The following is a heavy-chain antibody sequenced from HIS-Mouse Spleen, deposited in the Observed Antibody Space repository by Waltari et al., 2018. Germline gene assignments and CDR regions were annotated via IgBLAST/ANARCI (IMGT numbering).Heavy chain of an antibody. CDR1: GGSISSSSYY. Sequence: QLQLQESGPGLVKPSETLSLTCTVSGGSISSSSYYWGWIRQPPGKGLEWIGSIYYSGSNNYNPSLKSRVTISVDTSKNQFSLKLGSVTAADTAVYYCAREIPYSSSWYDWYFDLWGRGTLVTVSS. J-gene: IGHJ2*01. CDR3: AREIPYSSSWYDWYFDL. D-gene: IGHD6-13*01. CDR2: IYYSGSN. V-gene: IGHV4-39*07.